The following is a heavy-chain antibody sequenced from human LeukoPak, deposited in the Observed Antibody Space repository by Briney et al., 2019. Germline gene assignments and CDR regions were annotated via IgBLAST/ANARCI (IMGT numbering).Heavy chain of an antibody. V-gene: IGHV4-59*12. Sequence: SETLSLTCTVSGGSISSYYWSWIRQPPGKGLERIGYIYYSGSTNYNPSLKSRVTISIDTSKNQFSLKLSSVTAADTAVYYCARDHPGIAAAGGLYWGQGTLVTVSS. CDR3: ARDHPGIAAAGGLY. D-gene: IGHD6-13*01. CDR1: GGSISSYY. J-gene: IGHJ4*02. CDR2: IYYSGST.